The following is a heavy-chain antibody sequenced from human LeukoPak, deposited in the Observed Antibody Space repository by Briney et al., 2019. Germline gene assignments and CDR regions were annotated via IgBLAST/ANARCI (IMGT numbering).Heavy chain of an antibody. J-gene: IGHJ4*02. V-gene: IGHV1-24*01. CDR2: FDPEDGET. CDR1: GYTLTELS. Sequence: ASVKVSCKVSGYTLTELSMHWVRQAPGKGLEWKGGFDPEDGETIYAQKFQGRVTMTEDTSTDTAYMELSSLRSEDTAVYYCATEDYDYVWGSYRYRHFDYWGQGTLVTVSS. CDR3: ATEDYDYVWGSYRYRHFDY. D-gene: IGHD3-16*02.